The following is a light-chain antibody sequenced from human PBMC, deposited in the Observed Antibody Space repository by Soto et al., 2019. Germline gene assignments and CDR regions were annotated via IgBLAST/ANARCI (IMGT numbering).Light chain of an antibody. Sequence: QTAIAEPASLSWYPGQEVTISCSGSSSDVCAHNFVSWCQHHPRKAPKLMIYEVSNRPSGVSNRFSCSKSGNTASLTISGLQAEDEADYYRNSYTSSTTYVFRSGTKVTVL. J-gene: IGLJ1*01. CDR3: NSYTSSTTYV. CDR2: EVS. V-gene: IGLV2-14*01. CDR1: SSDVCAHNF.